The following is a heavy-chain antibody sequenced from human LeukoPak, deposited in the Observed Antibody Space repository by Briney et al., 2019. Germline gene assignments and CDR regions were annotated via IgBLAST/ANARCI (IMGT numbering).Heavy chain of an antibody. CDR2: IYTSGTT. V-gene: IGHV4-61*02. J-gene: IGHJ3*02. CDR3: AREYYDSNKAPALDI. CDR1: GGAINSGSHY. D-gene: IGHD3-22*01. Sequence: SQTLSLTCTVSGGAINSGSHYWSWIRQSAGNGLEWIGRIYTSGTTNSNPSLKSRVTISVDTSKNQFSLKLSSVTAADTAVYYCAREYYDSNKAPALDIWGQGTMVTVSS.